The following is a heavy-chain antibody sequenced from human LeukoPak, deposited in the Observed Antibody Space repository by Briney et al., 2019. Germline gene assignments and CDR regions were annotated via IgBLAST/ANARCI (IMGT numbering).Heavy chain of an antibody. Sequence: ASVKVSCKTSGYAFTNYAITWVRQSPGHGPEWMGWIRTYNGDTTYAPKLQGRVTMTTDTSTSPIYLDMSNLTSDDTTVYYCARALSGNYGRVYFTEFDDWGQGTLVTVSS. CDR2: IRTYNGDT. V-gene: IGHV1-18*01. D-gene: IGHD2/OR15-2a*01. J-gene: IGHJ4*02. CDR3: ARALSGNYGRVYFTEFDD. CDR1: GYAFTNYA.